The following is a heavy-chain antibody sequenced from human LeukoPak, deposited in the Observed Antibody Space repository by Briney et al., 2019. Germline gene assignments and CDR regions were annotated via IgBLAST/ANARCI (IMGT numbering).Heavy chain of an antibody. D-gene: IGHD2-2*01. V-gene: IGHV3-30-3*01. J-gene: IGHJ4*02. CDR3: AREGYCSSTSCHPAQYHTYFDY. CDR1: GFTFSSYA. Sequence: GGSLRLSCAASGFTFSSYAMHWVRQAPGKGLEWVAAISYDGSNKYYADSVKGRFTISRDNSKNTLYLQMNSLRAEDTAVYYCAREGYCSSTSCHPAQYHTYFDYWGQGTLVTVSS. CDR2: ISYDGSNK.